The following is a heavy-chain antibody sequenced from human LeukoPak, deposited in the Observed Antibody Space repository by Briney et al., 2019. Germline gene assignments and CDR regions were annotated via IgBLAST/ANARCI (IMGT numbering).Heavy chain of an antibody. J-gene: IGHJ4*02. CDR2: ISYHGSNK. Sequence: RSGGSLRLSCAASGFSFSDFGMHWVRQAPGKGLEWVAIISYHGSNKYYEDSVKGRFTISRDNSKNTLYLQMSSLRAEDTAVYYCVSTYYYDSSGYYPFDYWGQGTPVTVSS. CDR3: VSTYYYDSSGYYPFDY. V-gene: IGHV3-30*03. CDR1: GFSFSDFG. D-gene: IGHD3-22*01.